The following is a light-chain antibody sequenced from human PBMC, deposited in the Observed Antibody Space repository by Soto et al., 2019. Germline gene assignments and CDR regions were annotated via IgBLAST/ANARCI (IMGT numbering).Light chain of an antibody. J-gene: IGKJ1*01. CDR3: QKYNSAPRT. CDR2: AAS. V-gene: IGKV1-27*01. CDR1: QGISNY. Sequence: DIQMTQSPSAMSASVVDRVTITCRASQGISNYLAWYQQKPGKVPKLLIYAASTLQSGVPSRFSGSGSGTDFTLTISSLQPEDVATYYCQKYNSAPRTFGQGTKVDIK.